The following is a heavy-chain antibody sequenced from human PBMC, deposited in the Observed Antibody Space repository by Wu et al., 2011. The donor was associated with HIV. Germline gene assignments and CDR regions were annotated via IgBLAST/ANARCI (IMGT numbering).Heavy chain of an antibody. CDR2: IYPPDSNT. J-gene: IGHJ6*02. Sequence: WVRQMPGKGLEWMGIIYPPDSNTRYSPSFQGQVTISVDKSLSTVFLQWSRLRASDTAMYYCARLDGAGAGGMDVWGQGTTVAVT. CDR3: ARLDGAGAGGMDV. V-gene: IGHV5-51*01. D-gene: IGHD1-26*01.